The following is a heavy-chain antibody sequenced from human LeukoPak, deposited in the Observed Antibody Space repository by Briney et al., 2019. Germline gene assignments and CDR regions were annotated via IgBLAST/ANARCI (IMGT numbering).Heavy chain of an antibody. CDR2: IKADGSET. CDR3: AKKTYYYDTSNLGWFDP. V-gene: IGHV3-7*05. J-gene: IGHJ5*02. CDR1: GFTFNMFW. Sequence: PGGSLRLSCAASGFTFNMFWMSWVRQAPGKGLEWVANIKADGSETYYVDSVKGRFTISRDNAKNSLYLQMNSLRAEDTAWYYCAKKTYYYDTSNLGWFDPWGQGTLVTVSS. D-gene: IGHD3-22*01.